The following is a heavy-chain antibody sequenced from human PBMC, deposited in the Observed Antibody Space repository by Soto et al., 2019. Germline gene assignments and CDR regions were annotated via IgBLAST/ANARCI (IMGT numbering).Heavy chain of an antibody. J-gene: IGHJ4*02. CDR3: ARDRYYDYIWGSYHQAPVDY. Sequence: ASVKVSCKASGGTFSSYAISWVRQAPGQGLEWMGWISANNGTTNYAQKLQGRVTITTDKSTSTAYMELRSLRSDDTAVYYCARDRYYDYIWGSYHQAPVDYWGQGTLVTVSS. CDR1: GGTFSSYA. V-gene: IGHV1-18*01. D-gene: IGHD3-16*02. CDR2: ISANNGTT.